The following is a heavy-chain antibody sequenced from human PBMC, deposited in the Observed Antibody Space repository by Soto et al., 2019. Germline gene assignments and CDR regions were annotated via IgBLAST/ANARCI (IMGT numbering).Heavy chain of an antibody. CDR2: INHSGST. J-gene: IGHJ6*02. CDR1: GGSFSGYY. V-gene: IGHV4-34*01. CDR3: ARATMGYNYYYYYGMDV. D-gene: IGHD3-10*01. Sequence: SETLSLTCAVYGGSFSGYYWSWIRQPPGKGLEWIGEINHSGSTNYNPSLKSRVTISVDTSKNQFSLKLSSVTAADTAVYYCARATMGYNYYYYYGMDVWGQGTTVTVSS.